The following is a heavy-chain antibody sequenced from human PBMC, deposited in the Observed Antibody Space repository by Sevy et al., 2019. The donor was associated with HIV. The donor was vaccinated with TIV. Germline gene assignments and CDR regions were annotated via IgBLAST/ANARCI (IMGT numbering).Heavy chain of an antibody. CDR2: INPDSGGP. CDR1: GYTFTGYY. V-gene: IGHV1-2*02. CDR3: VRDDRDGYFDY. J-gene: IGHJ4*02. Sequence: ASVKVSCKASGYTFTGYYMHWVRQAPGQGLEWMGWINPDSGGPNYPPKFQGRVTLTRATSISTAYMELSRLKSDDTAVYYCVRDDRDGYFDYWGQGTLVTVSS.